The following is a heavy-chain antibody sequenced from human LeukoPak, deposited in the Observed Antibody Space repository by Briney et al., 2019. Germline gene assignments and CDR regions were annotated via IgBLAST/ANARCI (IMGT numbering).Heavy chain of an antibody. CDR1: GDTFSTYD. Sequence: ASVKVSCTASGDTFSTYDVNWVRQATGQGLEWTGWINPNSGHTAYAQKFQGRVTITSDTSKAFLELSSLRFEDAAVYFCARGVVGGTTVGPWGQGTLVTVSS. CDR3: ARGVVGGTTVGP. J-gene: IGHJ5*02. V-gene: IGHV1-8*01. CDR2: INPNSGHT. D-gene: IGHD1-7*01.